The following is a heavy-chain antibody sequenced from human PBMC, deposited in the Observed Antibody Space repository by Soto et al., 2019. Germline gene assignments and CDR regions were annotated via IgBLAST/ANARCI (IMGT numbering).Heavy chain of an antibody. Sequence: SETLSLTCAVSGDSISSGGFSWSWIRQPPGKGLEWIGYIYHSGTSFYNPSLKSRVTISVDGSKNQFSLKVNSVTAADTAVYYCAREGALLFGGNSDYYSTMDVWGQGTTVTVSS. CDR2: IYHSGTS. V-gene: IGHV4-30-2*01. CDR3: AREGALLFGGNSDYYSTMDV. J-gene: IGHJ6*02. CDR1: GDSISSGGFS. D-gene: IGHD2-21*02.